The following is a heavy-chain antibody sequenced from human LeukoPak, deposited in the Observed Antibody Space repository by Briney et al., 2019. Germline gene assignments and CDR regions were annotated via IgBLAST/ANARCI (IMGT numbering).Heavy chain of an antibody. CDR2: INTNTGNP. Sequence: ASVKVSCKTSGYTFTNYAMNWVRQAPGQGLEWMGWINTNTGNPTYAQGFTGRFVFSLDTSVSTAYLQISSLKAEDTAVYYCARYCSGGSCRTLDYWGQGTLVTVSS. CDR1: GYTFTNYA. V-gene: IGHV7-4-1*02. CDR3: ARYCSGGSCRTLDY. J-gene: IGHJ4*02. D-gene: IGHD2-15*01.